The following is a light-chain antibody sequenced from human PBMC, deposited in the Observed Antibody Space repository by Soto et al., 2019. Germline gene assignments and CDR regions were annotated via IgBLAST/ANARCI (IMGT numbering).Light chain of an antibody. V-gene: IGKV1-17*01. J-gene: IGKJ4*01. CDR2: RAS. CDR1: QGISGD. CDR3: QQHESYSWT. Sequence: IQITRSPPSLSASLGDKVTIACRASQGISGDVAWYQQKPGKAPKLLIYRASRLQSGVPSRFSGSGSGTDFTLTISSLQPEDFATYYCQQHESYSWTFGGGTKVDIK.